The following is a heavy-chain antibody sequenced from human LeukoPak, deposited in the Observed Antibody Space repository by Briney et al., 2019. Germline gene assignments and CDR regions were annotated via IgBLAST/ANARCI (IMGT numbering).Heavy chain of an antibody. V-gene: IGHV1-18*01. J-gene: IGHJ5*02. CDR2: ISAYNGNT. CDR3: ARASAAYCSGDCFSNWFDP. CDR1: GYTLTSYG. D-gene: IGHD2-21*02. Sequence: ASVKVSCKASGYTLTSYGISWVRQAPGQGLEWMGWISAYNGNTNYAQKLQGRVTMTTDTSTSTAYMELRSLRSDDTAVYYCARASAAYCSGDCFSNWFDPWGQGTLVTVSS.